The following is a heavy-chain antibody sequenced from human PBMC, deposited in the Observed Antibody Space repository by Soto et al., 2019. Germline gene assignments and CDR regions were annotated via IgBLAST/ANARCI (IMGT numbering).Heavy chain of an antibody. J-gene: IGHJ6*02. CDR1: GGTFSSYA. D-gene: IGHD3-10*01. V-gene: IGHV1-69*01. CDR3: ARDNRITMVRGVISDYYHGMDV. CDR2: IIPIFGTA. Sequence: QVQLVQSGAEVKKPGSSVKVSCKASGGTFSSYAISWVRQAPGQGLEWMGGIIPIFGTANYAQKFQGRVTITADESTSTAYMELSSLRSEDTAVYYCARDNRITMVRGVISDYYHGMDVWDQGTTVTVSS.